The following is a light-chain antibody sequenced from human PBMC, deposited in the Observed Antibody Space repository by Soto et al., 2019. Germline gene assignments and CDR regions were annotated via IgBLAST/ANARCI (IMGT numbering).Light chain of an antibody. CDR3: QQYGNSPRT. Sequence: EIVLTQSPGTLSLSPGERATLSCRVSQSVSSTYLAWYQQKPGQAPRLLIYGASSRATAIPDRFSGSGSGTDFTLTISRLETEDFAVYYCQQYGNSPRTFGQGTKVEI. CDR2: GAS. V-gene: IGKV3-20*01. CDR1: QSVSSTY. J-gene: IGKJ1*01.